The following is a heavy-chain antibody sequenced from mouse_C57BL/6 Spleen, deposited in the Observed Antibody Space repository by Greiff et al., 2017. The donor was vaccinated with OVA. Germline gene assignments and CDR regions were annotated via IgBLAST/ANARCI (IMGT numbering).Heavy chain of an antibody. CDR1: GFTFSDYG. D-gene: IGHD1-1*01. CDR3: ARVTTVVATNFDV. CDR2: ISSGSSTI. Sequence: EVQVVESGGGLVKPGGSLKLSCAASGFTFSDYGMHWVRQAPEKGLEWVAYISSGSSTIYSADTVKGRFTISRDNAKNTLFLQMTSLRSEDTARYYCARVTTVVATNFDVWGTGTTVTVSS. V-gene: IGHV5-17*01. J-gene: IGHJ1*03.